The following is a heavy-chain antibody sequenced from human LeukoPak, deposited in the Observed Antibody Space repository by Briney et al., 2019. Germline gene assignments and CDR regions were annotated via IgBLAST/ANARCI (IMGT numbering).Heavy chain of an antibody. CDR3: ARRSPVGYNNFDF. CDR2: IYNSGTT. J-gene: IGHJ4*02. CDR1: SGSISTYY. V-gene: IGHV4-59*01. D-gene: IGHD5-18*01. Sequence: SETLSLTCNVSSGSISTYYWNWIRQPPGKGLEWIGYIYNSGTTNYNPSLKSRVTISVHTSKNQFFLNLRSVTAADTAVYYCARRSPVGYNNFDFWGQGTLVAVSS.